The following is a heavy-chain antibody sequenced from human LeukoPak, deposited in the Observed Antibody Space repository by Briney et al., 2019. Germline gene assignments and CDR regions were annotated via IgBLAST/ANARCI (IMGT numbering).Heavy chain of an antibody. D-gene: IGHD7-27*01. CDR2: ISGSGGST. CDR1: GFTFSSYA. CDR3: AKSELGIDYFDY. Sequence: GGPLRLSCAASGFTFSSYAMSWVRQAPGKGLEWVSAISGSGGSTYYADSVKGRFTISRDNSKNTLYLQMNSLRAEDTAVYYCAKSELGIDYFDYWGQGTLVTVSS. J-gene: IGHJ4*02. V-gene: IGHV3-23*01.